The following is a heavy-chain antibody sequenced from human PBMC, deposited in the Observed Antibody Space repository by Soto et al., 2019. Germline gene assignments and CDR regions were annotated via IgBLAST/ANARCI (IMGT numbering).Heavy chain of an antibody. V-gene: IGHV3-48*01. Sequence: GGSLRLSCAASGFTFSSYAMNWVRQAPGKGLEWVSYISSSSSTIYYADSVKGRFTVSRDNAKNSLYLQVNSLRAEDTAVYYCARVITNSRGYYYYMDVWGKGTTVTVSS. J-gene: IGHJ6*03. CDR2: ISSSSSTI. D-gene: IGHD3-16*01. CDR1: GFTFSSYA. CDR3: ARVITNSRGYYYYMDV.